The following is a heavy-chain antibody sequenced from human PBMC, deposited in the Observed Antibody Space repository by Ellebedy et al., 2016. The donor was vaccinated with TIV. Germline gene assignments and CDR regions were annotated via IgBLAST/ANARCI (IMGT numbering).Heavy chain of an antibody. CDR3: ARRGSYGDYAVQVNSWFDP. V-gene: IGHV3-7*01. J-gene: IGHJ5*02. CDR1: GFSFRNFW. D-gene: IGHD4-17*01. CDR2: IYQDGSDK. Sequence: PGGSLRLSCAASGFSFRNFWMGWVRQAPGKGLEWVANIYQDGSDKYYVDSVKGRFTISRDNANNSLFLQMNSLRAEDTAVYYCARRGSYGDYAVQVNSWFDPWGRGTLVTVSS.